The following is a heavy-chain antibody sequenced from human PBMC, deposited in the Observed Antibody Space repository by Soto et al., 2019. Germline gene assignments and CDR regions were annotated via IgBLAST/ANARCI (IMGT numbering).Heavy chain of an antibody. V-gene: IGHV3-30-3*01. Sequence: VGSLRLSCAASGFTFSSYAMHWVRHSPGKGLEWVAVISYDGSNKYYADSVKGRFTISRDNSKNTLYLQMSSLRAEDTAAYYCARDYIVVVPAASYYYYGMGVWGQGTRVTVSS. D-gene: IGHD2-2*01. CDR2: ISYDGSNK. J-gene: IGHJ6*02. CDR3: ARDYIVVVPAASYYYYGMGV. CDR1: GFTFSSYA.